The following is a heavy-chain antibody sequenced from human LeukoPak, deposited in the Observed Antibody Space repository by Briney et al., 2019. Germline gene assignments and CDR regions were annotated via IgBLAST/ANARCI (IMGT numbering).Heavy chain of an antibody. J-gene: IGHJ4*02. V-gene: IGHV1-69*13. D-gene: IGHD3-3*01. Sequence: SVKVSCKASGGTFSSYATSWVRQAPGQGLEWMGGIIPIFGTANYAQKFQGRVTITADESTSTAYMELSSLRSEDTAVYYCATVHLSEEYYDFWSGYSYWGQGTLVTVSS. CDR3: ATVHLSEEYYDFWSGYSY. CDR1: GGTFSSYA. CDR2: IIPIFGTA.